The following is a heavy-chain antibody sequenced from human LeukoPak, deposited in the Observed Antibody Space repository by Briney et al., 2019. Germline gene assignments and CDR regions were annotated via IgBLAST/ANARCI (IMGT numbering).Heavy chain of an antibody. CDR2: INPDASIT. Sequence: HPGGSLRLSCAASRFAFSSSWMHWVRQAPGKGLVWVSRINPDASITTYADSVRGRFTISRDNAKNTVYLQMNSLRAEDTAVYYCARALISGSEYWGQGTLVTVSS. CDR3: ARALISGSEY. D-gene: IGHD2-15*01. J-gene: IGHJ4*02. V-gene: IGHV3-74*01. CDR1: RFAFSSSW.